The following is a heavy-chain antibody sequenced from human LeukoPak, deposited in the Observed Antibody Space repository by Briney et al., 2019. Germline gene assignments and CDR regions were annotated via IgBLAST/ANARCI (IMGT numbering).Heavy chain of an antibody. CDR2: IIPIFGTA. J-gene: IGHJ4*02. CDR3: ARDPQLYCSGGSCCERGHLADNFDY. Sequence: ALVKVSCKASGYTFNSYAISWVRQAPGQGLEWMGRIIPIFGTANYAQKFQGRVTITTDESTSTAYMELSSLRSDDTAVYYCARDPQLYCSGGSCCERGHLADNFDYWGQGTLVTVSS. V-gene: IGHV1-69*05. D-gene: IGHD2-15*01. CDR1: GYTFNSYA.